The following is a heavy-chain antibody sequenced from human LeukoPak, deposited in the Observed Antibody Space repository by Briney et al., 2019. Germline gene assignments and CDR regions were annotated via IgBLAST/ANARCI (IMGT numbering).Heavy chain of an antibody. CDR1: GFTFDTDA. V-gene: IGHV3-23*01. J-gene: IGHJ5*02. CDR2: ISSTGGST. D-gene: IGHD6-19*01. Sequence: PGGSLRLSCAASGFTFDTDAMNRVRQAPGKGLEWVSAISSTGGSTYYADSVKGRFTIARDNSKNTLYLLMNSLRVEDTAVYYCAKSHTSGWYRGNWFDPWGQGTLVTVSS. CDR3: AKSHTSGWYRGNWFDP.